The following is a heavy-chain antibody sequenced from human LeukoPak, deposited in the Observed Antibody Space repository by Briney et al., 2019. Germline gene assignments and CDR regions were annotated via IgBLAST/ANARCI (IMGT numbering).Heavy chain of an antibody. D-gene: IGHD4-23*01. V-gene: IGHV3-23*01. CDR2: ISGRGGST. Sequence: GGSLRLSCAASGFTFSSYAMSWVRQAPGKGLEWLSVISGRGGSTYYADSVKGRFTISRDNSKNPLYLQMNSLRAEDTAVYYCANHYGGNPKYYFDYWGQGTLVTVSS. CDR1: GFTFSSYA. CDR3: ANHYGGNPKYYFDY. J-gene: IGHJ4*02.